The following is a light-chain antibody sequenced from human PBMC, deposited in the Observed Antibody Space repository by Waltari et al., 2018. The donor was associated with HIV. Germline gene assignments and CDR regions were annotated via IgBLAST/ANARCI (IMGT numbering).Light chain of an antibody. CDR2: KGS. Sequence: SYELTQPPSLSVSPGPTARITCSGDALSMQYGYWYQQKPGQAPVLVIYKGSERSSGIPERFSGSSSGTRVTFTVRGAQAEDEAADFCQSTDRSGSYIIFGGGTKLTVL. V-gene: IGLV3-25*03. J-gene: IGLJ2*01. CDR1: ALSMQY. CDR3: QSTDRSGSYII.